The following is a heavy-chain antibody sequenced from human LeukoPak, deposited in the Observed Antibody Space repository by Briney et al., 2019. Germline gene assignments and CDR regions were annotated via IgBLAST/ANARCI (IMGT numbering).Heavy chain of an antibody. D-gene: IGHD4-17*01. Sequence: PGGSPRLSCAASGFTFSSYEMNWVRQAPGKGLEWVSFISNSGRTKYYADSVKGRFTISRDNAKNSLYLQMNILRADDTAVYYCATSSVTTGIDFDCWGQGTLVTVSS. CDR2: ISNSGRTK. J-gene: IGHJ4*02. CDR1: GFTFSSYE. V-gene: IGHV3-48*03. CDR3: ATSSVTTGIDFDC.